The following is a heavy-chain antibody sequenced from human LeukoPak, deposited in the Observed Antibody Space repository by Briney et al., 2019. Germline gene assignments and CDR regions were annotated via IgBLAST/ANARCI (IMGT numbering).Heavy chain of an antibody. D-gene: IGHD5-18*01. Sequence: SETLSLTCTVSGGSISSSSYYWGWIRQPPGKGLEWIGEINHSGSTNYNPSLKSRVTISVDTSKYQFSLKLSSVTAADTAVYYCARRPSRGYSYGSFDYWGQGTLVTVSS. CDR2: INHSGST. CDR3: ARRPSRGYSYGSFDY. CDR1: GGSISSSSYY. V-gene: IGHV4-39*07. J-gene: IGHJ4*02.